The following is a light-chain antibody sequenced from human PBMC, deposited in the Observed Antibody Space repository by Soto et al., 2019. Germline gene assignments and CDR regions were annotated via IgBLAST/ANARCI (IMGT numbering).Light chain of an antibody. CDR2: DVS. CDR3: SSYTSSSTLDVV. V-gene: IGLV2-14*01. Sequence: QSVLTQPASVSGSPGQSITISCTGTSSDVGGYNYVSWYQQHTGKAPKLMIYDVSNRPSGVSNRFSGSKSGNTASLTISGLQAEDDADYYCSSYTSSSTLDVVFGGGTTLTVL. CDR1: SSDVGGYNY. J-gene: IGLJ2*01.